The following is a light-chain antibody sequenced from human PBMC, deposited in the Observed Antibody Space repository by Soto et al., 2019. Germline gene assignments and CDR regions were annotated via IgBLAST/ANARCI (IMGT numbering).Light chain of an antibody. Sequence: EIVLTQSPATLSLSPGERATLSCRASQSVSESLAWYQQKPGQAPRLLIYDASNRATGIPARFSGSGSGTDFTLTISSLEPEDFAVYYCQQRSNWPITFGQGTRLEIK. V-gene: IGKV3-11*01. CDR3: QQRSNWPIT. CDR1: QSVSES. CDR2: DAS. J-gene: IGKJ5*01.